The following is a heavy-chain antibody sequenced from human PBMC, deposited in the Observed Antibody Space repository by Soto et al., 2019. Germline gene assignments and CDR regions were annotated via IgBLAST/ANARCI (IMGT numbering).Heavy chain of an antibody. CDR1: GYTFTSYG. D-gene: IGHD2-2*01. CDR3: ARDPVGCSSTSCYYYYYYGMDV. J-gene: IGHJ6*02. CDR2: ISAYNGNT. Sequence: QVQLVQSGAEVKKPGASVKVSCKASGYTFTSYGISWVRQAPGQGLEWMGWISAYNGNTNYAQKLQGRVTMTTDPSTSTAYMELRSLRSDDTAVYYCARDPVGCSSTSCYYYYYYGMDVWGQGTTVTVSS. V-gene: IGHV1-18*04.